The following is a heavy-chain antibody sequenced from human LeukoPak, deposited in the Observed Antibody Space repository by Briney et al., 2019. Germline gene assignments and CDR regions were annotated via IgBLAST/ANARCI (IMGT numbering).Heavy chain of an antibody. CDR1: GYTFTSYG. V-gene: IGHV1-18*03. Sequence: ASVKVSCKASGYTFTSYGIKWVRQAPGQGLEWMGWISAYNGNTNYAQKLQGRVTMTTDTSTSTAYMELRSLRSDDMAVYYCARDHDSSGSFLYWGQGTLVTVSS. J-gene: IGHJ4*02. CDR2: ISAYNGNT. D-gene: IGHD3-22*01. CDR3: ARDHDSSGSFLY.